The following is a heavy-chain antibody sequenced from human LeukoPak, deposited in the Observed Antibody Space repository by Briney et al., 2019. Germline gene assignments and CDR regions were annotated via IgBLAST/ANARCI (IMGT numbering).Heavy chain of an antibody. CDR3: AREPTPYSRPFDY. D-gene: IGHD2-15*01. V-gene: IGHV4-61*02. CDR2: IYTSGST. J-gene: IGHJ4*02. CDR1: GGSISSGSYY. Sequence: SQALSLTCTVSGGSISSGSYYWSWIRQPAGKGLEWIGRIYTSGSTNYNPSLKSRVTISVDTSKNQFSLKLSAVTAADTAVYYCAREPTPYSRPFDYWVQGTLVTVPS.